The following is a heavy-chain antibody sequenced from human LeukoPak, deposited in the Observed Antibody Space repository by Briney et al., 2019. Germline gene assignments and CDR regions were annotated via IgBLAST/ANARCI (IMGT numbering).Heavy chain of an antibody. Sequence: SETLSLTCAVYGGSFSGYYWSWIRQPPGKGLEWIGEINHSGSINYNPSLKSRVTISVDTSKNQFSLKLSSVTAADTAVYYCARGGYSYGFLVAPFFDYWGQGTLVTVSS. CDR2: INHSGSI. D-gene: IGHD5-18*01. CDR1: GGSFSGYY. V-gene: IGHV4-34*01. J-gene: IGHJ4*02. CDR3: ARGGYSYGFLVAPFFDY.